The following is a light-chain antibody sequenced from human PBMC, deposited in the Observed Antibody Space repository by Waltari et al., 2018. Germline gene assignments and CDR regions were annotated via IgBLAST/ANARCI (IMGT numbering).Light chain of an antibody. CDR3: QQRSNWPYT. J-gene: IGKJ2*01. V-gene: IGKV3-11*01. Sequence: EIVLTQSPATLSLSPGGRATLSCRASQTVRTYLAWYQQKPGQAPRLLIFDASSRATGIPAKFSGSGSGTDFTLTVSNLEPEDVEIYYCQQRSNWPYTCGQGTRVESK. CDR2: DAS. CDR1: QTVRTY.